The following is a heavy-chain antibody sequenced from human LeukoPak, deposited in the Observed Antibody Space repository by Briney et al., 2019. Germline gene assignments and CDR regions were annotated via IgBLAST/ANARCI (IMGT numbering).Heavy chain of an antibody. CDR2: IYHSGST. D-gene: IGHD6-13*01. J-gene: IGHJ4*02. V-gene: IGHV4-30-2*01. CDR3: ARGRKEGAYSSSWYGALGY. CDR1: GGSISSGGHS. Sequence: PSQTLSLTCAVSGGSISSGGHSWSWIRQPPGKGLEWIGYIYHSGSTYYNPSLKSRVTISVDRSKNQFSLKLSSVTAADTAVYYCARGRKEGAYSSSWYGALGYWGQGTLVTVSS.